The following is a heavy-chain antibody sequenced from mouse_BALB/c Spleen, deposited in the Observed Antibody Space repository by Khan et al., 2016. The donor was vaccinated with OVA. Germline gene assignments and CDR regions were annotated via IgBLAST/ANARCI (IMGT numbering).Heavy chain of an antibody. Sequence: EVELVESGGDLVKPGGSLKLSCAASGITFSSYSMSWVRQTPDKRLEWVASISSGGDYTYYPDSVKGRFTISRDNAKNTLYLQMSDLKSEDTAMYYCEDHVTGWFAYWGQGTLVTVSA. J-gene: IGHJ3*01. CDR1: GITFSSYS. V-gene: IGHV5-6*01. CDR2: ISSGGDYT. CDR3: EDHVTGWFAY. D-gene: IGHD2-1*01.